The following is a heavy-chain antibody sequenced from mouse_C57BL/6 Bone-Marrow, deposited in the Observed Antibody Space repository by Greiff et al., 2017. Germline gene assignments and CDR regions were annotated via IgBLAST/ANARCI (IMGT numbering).Heavy chain of an antibody. CDR1: GYTFTSYG. V-gene: IGHV1-81*01. CDR3: ARNDVYYRVYAMDY. CDR2: IYPRSGNT. J-gene: IGHJ4*01. D-gene: IGHD2-3*01. Sequence: VQLQQSGAELARPGASVKLSCKASGYTFTSYGISWVKQRTGQGLEWIGEIYPRSGNTYYNEKFKGKATLTADKSSTTAYMELRSLTSEDSAVYFCARNDVYYRVYAMDYWGQGTSVTVSS.